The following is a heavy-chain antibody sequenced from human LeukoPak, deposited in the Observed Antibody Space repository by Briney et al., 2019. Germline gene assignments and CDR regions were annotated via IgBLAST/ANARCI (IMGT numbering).Heavy chain of an antibody. Sequence: GGSLRLSCAASGFTFSSYWMHWVRQAPGKGLVWVSRINTGGSTTDYADSVKGRFTISRDNAKNTLYLQMNSLRAEDTAVYYCSRGLRGRDDYWGQGILVIVSS. D-gene: IGHD5-24*01. V-gene: IGHV3-74*01. CDR2: INTGGSTT. CDR1: GFTFSSYW. CDR3: SRGLRGRDDY. J-gene: IGHJ4*02.